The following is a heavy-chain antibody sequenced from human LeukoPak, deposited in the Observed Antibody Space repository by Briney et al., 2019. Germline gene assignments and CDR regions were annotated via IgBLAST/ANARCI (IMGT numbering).Heavy chain of an antibody. Sequence: SETLSLTCAVYGGSFSGYYWSWIRQPPGKGLEWIGEINHSGSTNYNPSLKSRATISVDTAKNQFSLKLSSVTAADTAVYYCARPRLGATPFDAFDIWGQGTMVTVSS. CDR1: GGSFSGYY. D-gene: IGHD1-26*01. V-gene: IGHV4-34*01. CDR3: ARPRLGATPFDAFDI. CDR2: INHSGST. J-gene: IGHJ3*02.